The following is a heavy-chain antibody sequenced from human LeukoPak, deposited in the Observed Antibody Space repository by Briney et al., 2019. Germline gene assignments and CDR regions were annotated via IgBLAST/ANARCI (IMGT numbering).Heavy chain of an antibody. CDR3: AKPYYYDSSGYYPYDY. D-gene: IGHD3-22*01. CDR2: ISYDGSNK. V-gene: IGHV3-30*18. J-gene: IGHJ4*02. CDR1: GFTFSSYG. Sequence: GSLRLSCAASGFTFSSYGMHWVRPAPGKGLEWVAGISYDGSNKYYADSVKGRFTISRDNSKNTLYLQMNSLRAEDTAVYYCAKPYYYDSSGYYPYDYWGQGTLVTVSS.